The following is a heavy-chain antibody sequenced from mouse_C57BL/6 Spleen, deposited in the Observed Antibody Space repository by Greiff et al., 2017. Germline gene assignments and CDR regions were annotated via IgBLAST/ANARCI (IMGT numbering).Heavy chain of an antibody. J-gene: IGHJ1*03. D-gene: IGHD1-1*01. CDR2: IWRGGST. Sequence: VKLQESGPGLVQPSQSLSITCTVSGFSLTSYGVHWVRQSPGKGLEWLGVIWRGGSTDYNAAFMSRLSITKDNSKDKVFFKMNSLQADDTAIYYCAKRGDYYGSSYEYFDVWGTGTTVTVSS. CDR1: GFSLTSYG. CDR3: AKRGDYYGSSYEYFDV. V-gene: IGHV2-5*01.